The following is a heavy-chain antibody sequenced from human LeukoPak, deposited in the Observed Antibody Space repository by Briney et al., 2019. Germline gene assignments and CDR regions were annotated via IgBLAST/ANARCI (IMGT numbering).Heavy chain of an antibody. D-gene: IGHD6-19*01. CDR3: ARGRYSSGWYFMGDYFDY. V-gene: IGHV3-30*03. J-gene: IGHJ4*02. CDR2: ISYDGSNK. CDR1: GFTFSSYG. Sequence: GGSLRLSCAASGFTFSSYGMHWVRQAPGKGLEWVAVISYDGSNKYYADSVKGRFTISRDNSKNTLYLQMNSLRAEDTAVYYCARGRYSSGWYFMGDYFDYWGQGTLVTVSS.